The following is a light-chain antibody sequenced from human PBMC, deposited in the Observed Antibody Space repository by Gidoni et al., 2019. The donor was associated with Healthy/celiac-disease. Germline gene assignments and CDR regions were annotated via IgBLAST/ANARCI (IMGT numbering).Light chain of an antibody. V-gene: IGKV3-11*01. CDR3: QQRSNWPPLP. CDR1: QSVSSY. CDR2: DAS. Sequence: EIVLTQSTATLSLYPGERATLSCRASQSVSSYLAWYQQKPGQAPRHLIYDASNRATGIPARFSGSGTGTDFTLTISSLEPDDFSVYYCQQRSNWPPLPFGGGTKVEIK. J-gene: IGKJ4*01.